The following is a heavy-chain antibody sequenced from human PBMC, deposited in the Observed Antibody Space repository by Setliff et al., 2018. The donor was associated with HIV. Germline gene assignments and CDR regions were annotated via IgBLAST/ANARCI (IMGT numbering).Heavy chain of an antibody. CDR3: ARDRTGVTSGEFDP. D-gene: IGHD2-21*02. CDR2: ISAYNGNT. Sequence: ASVKVSCKASGYTFTSHGISWVRQAPGQGLEWMGWISAYNGNTNYAQKLQGRVTMTTDTSTSTAYMELSSLRSDDTAVYYCARDRTGVTSGEFDPWGQGTLVAVSS. CDR1: GYTFTSHG. V-gene: IGHV1-18*01. J-gene: IGHJ5*02.